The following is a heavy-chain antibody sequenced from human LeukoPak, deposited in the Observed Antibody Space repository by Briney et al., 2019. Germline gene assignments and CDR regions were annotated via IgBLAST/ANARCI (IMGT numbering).Heavy chain of an antibody. CDR2: INQDGSQI. CDR1: GFMFSSHW. J-gene: IGHJ4*02. Sequence: GGSLRLSCAASGFMFSSHWMSWVRQAPGKGLEWVANINQDGSQIHYMDSVKGRFTISRDNAKNSLYLQMNSLRAEDTAVYYCAGDGEAPGIYFDLWGQGTPVTVSS. CDR3: AGDGEAPGIYFDL. V-gene: IGHV3-7*03. D-gene: IGHD6-13*01.